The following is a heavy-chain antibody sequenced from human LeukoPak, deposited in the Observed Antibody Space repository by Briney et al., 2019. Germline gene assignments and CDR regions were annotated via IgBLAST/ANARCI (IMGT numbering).Heavy chain of an antibody. CDR1: GGSISSYY. V-gene: IGHV4-59*08. J-gene: IGHJ6*04. D-gene: IGHD3-22*01. Sequence: SETLSLTCTVSGGSISSYYWSWIRQPPGKGLEWIGYIYYSGSTNYNPSLKSRVTISVDTSKNQFSLKLSSVTAADTTVYYCERAPYYYDGSGYYYNVWGKGTTVTVSS. CDR3: ERAPYYYDGSGYYYNV. CDR2: IYYSGST.